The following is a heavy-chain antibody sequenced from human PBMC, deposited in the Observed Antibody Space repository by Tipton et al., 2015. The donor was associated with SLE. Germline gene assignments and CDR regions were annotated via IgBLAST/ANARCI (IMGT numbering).Heavy chain of an antibody. CDR1: GFTFSSYA. Sequence: SLRLSCAASGFTFSSYAMSWVRQAPGKGLEWVSGISGSGGSTYYADSAKGRFTIFRDNSKNTLYLQMNSLRAEDTAVYYCAKDRGAANYYDMDVWGAGTTVTVSS. CDR3: AKDRGAANYYDMDV. V-gene: IGHV3-23*01. J-gene: IGHJ6*03. CDR2: ISGSGGST. D-gene: IGHD6-25*01.